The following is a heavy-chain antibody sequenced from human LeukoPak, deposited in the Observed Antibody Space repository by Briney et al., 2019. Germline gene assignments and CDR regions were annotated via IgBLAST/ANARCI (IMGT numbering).Heavy chain of an antibody. Sequence: GESLKISCKGSGYSFTNYWIGWVRQMPGKGLEGMGVIYPGDSDTRYSPSFQGQVTISADKSISTAYLQWSSLKASDTAMYYCARGRSGYSNGFDYWGQGTLVTVSS. J-gene: IGHJ4*02. CDR3: ARGRSGYSNGFDY. D-gene: IGHD5-18*01. CDR1: GYSFTNYW. V-gene: IGHV5-51*01. CDR2: IYPGDSDT.